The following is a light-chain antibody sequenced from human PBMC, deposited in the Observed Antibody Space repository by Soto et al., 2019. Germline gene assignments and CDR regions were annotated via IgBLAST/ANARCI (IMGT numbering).Light chain of an antibody. Sequence: QSVLSQPASVSGSPGQSITISCTGSSSDVGSYNLVSWYQHHPGKAPKLMIYEGSKRPSGVSNRFSGSKSGNTASLTISGLQTEDEADYYCAVWDDSLDGVVFGGGTKLTVL. J-gene: IGLJ2*01. CDR3: AVWDDSLDGVV. CDR1: SSDVGSYNL. V-gene: IGLV2-23*01. CDR2: EGS.